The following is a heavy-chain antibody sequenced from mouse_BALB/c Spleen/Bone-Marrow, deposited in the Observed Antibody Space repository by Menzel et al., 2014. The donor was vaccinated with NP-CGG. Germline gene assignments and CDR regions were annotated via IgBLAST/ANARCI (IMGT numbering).Heavy chain of an antibody. V-gene: IGHV3-8*02. Sequence: EVMLVESGPSLVKPSQTLSLPCSVTGDSITSGCWNWIRKFPGNKLEYMGYISYSGSTYYNPSLKSRISITRDTSKNQYYLQLNSVTTEDTATYYCAAYDGYYFDYWGQGTTRTVSS. J-gene: IGHJ2*01. D-gene: IGHD1-2*01. CDR3: AAYDGYYFDY. CDR1: GDSITSGC. CDR2: ISYSGST.